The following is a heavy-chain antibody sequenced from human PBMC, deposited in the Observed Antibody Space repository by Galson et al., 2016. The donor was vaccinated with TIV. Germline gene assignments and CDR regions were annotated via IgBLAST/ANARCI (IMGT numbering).Heavy chain of an antibody. Sequence: SVKVSCKASGGTFRRNSISWVRQAPGQGLEWRGRIIPMLGMTNYAQRFQGRVTITADEFTSTAYMEMSGLRVGDTAMYYCATPGGMTSGSKRGGLAHWGQGTLVTVSS. CDR2: IIPMLGMT. V-gene: IGHV1-69*02. CDR3: ATPGGMTSGSKRGGLAH. CDR1: GGTFRRNS. D-gene: IGHD1-26*01. J-gene: IGHJ4*02.